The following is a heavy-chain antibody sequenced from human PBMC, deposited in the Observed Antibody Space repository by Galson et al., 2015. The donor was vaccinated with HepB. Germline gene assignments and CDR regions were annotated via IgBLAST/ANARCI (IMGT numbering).Heavy chain of an antibody. Sequence: SLRLSCAASGFTVSSNYMSWVRQAPGKGLEWVSVIYSGGSTYYADSVEGRFTISRDNSKNTLYLQMNSLRAEDTAVYYCARRSPGIVGALADYWGQGTLVTVSS. CDR3: ARRSPGIVGALADY. V-gene: IGHV3-53*01. CDR2: IYSGGST. J-gene: IGHJ4*02. CDR1: GFTVSSNY. D-gene: IGHD1-26*01.